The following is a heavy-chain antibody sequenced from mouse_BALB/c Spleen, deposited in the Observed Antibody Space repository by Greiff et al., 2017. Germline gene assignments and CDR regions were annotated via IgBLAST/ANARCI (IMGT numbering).Heavy chain of an antibody. J-gene: IGHJ3*01. V-gene: IGHV1S41*01. D-gene: IGHD2-4*01. CDR3: ARELYDYEFAY. CDR1: GYTFTSYW. CDR2: IAPGSGST. Sequence: DLVKPGASVKLSCKASGYTFTSYWINWIKQRPGQGLEWIGRIAPGSGSTYYNEMFKGKATLTVDTSSSTAYIQLSSLSSEDSAVEFCARELYDYEFAYWGQGTLVTVSA.